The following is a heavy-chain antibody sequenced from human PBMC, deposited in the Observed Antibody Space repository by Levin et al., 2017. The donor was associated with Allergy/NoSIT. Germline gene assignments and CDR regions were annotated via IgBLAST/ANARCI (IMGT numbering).Heavy chain of an antibody. CDR1: GFTFSSYA. Sequence: GGSLRLSCAASGFTFSSYAMSWVRQAPGKGLEWVSTVSGSGVGKYYADSVKGRFTISRDNSKNTLYLEMNSLRAEDTAVYYCAKGQCSSGSCRYYFDHWGQGTLVTVSA. D-gene: IGHD2-15*01. J-gene: IGHJ4*02. V-gene: IGHV3-23*01. CDR3: AKGQCSSGSCRYYFDH. CDR2: VSGSGVGK.